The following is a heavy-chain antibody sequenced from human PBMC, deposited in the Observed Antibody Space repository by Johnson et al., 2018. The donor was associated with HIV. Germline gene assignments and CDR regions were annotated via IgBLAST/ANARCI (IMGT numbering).Heavy chain of an antibody. D-gene: IGHD4-23*01. Sequence: MQLVESGGGLVQPGGSLRLSCAASGFTFSSYWMSWVRQAPGKGLEWVSYISSSGSTIYYADSVQVRFTISRDNSKNTLYLQMISLRTEDTAMYYCARERGYFGNPAFDIWGQGTMVTVSS. V-gene: IGHV3-48*01. CDR3: ARERGYFGNPAFDI. CDR2: ISSSGSTI. J-gene: IGHJ3*02. CDR1: GFTFSSYW.